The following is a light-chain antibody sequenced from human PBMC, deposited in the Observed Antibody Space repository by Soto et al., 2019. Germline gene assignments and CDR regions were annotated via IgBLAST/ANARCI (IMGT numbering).Light chain of an antibody. V-gene: IGLV2-14*01. J-gene: IGLJ1*01. Sequence: SALTQPASVSGSPGQSITISCTGTSSDVGGYNYVSWYQQHPGKAPNLMIYDVSNRPSGVSNRFSGSKSGNTASLTISGLQAADEADDYCSSYTSSSTPYYVFGTGTKLTVL. CDR2: DVS. CDR3: SSYTSSSTPYYV. CDR1: SSDVGGYNY.